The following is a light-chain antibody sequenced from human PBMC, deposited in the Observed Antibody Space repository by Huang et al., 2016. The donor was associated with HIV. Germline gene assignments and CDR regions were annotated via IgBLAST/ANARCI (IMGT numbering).Light chain of an antibody. Sequence: EIVLTQSPDFQSVTPKEKVTITCRASQSIGSSLYWYQQKPDQSPKLLIKYASQSISGVPSRFGGNGSGTEFTLSINSLEAEDGATYFCHQSSSYGGTFGQGTKVEIK. J-gene: IGKJ1*01. CDR1: QSIGSS. CDR3: HQSSSYGGT. CDR2: YAS. V-gene: IGKV6-21*02.